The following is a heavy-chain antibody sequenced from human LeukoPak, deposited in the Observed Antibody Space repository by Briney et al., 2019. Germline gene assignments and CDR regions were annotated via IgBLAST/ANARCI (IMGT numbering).Heavy chain of an antibody. CDR3: ARGSYAHSYGVDV. V-gene: IGHV3-30*03. D-gene: IGHD1-26*01. CDR2: ISYDGSNK. Sequence: GGSLRLSCAASGFTFSSYGMHWVRQAPGKGLEWVAVISYDGSNKYYADSVKGRFTISRDNSKNTLYLQMNSLRAEDTAVYYCARGSYAHSYGVDVWGQGTTVTVSS. J-gene: IGHJ6*02. CDR1: GFTFSSYG.